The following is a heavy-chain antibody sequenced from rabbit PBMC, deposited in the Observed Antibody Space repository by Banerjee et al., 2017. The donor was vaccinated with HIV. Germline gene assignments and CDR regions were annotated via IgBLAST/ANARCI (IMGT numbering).Heavy chain of an antibody. CDR3: ARGGGMTRLDL. CDR2: IKTGSGSA. J-gene: IGHJ3*01. CDR1: GFSLSNNY. D-gene: IGHD1-1*01. V-gene: IGHV1S28*01. Sequence: QSLQESGGGLFQPGGSLALTCKASGFSLSNNYVMCWVRQAPGKGLEWIGCIKTGSGSAYYASWVISRFTITSNTNQNTVTLQMTSLTTADTATYFCARGGGMTRLDLWGPGTLVTVS.